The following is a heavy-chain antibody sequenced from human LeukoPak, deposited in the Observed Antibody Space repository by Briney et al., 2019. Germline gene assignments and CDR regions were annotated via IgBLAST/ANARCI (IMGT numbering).Heavy chain of an antibody. CDR2: ISWNSDSI. CDR3: AKDSFNKVAGTGGLDY. J-gene: IGHJ4*02. D-gene: IGHD6-19*01. Sequence: SLRLSCAASGFTFDVYAMHWVRQAPGKGLEWVSGISWNSDSIGYADSVKGRFTISRDNAKNSLYLQMNSLRAEDTALYYCAKDSFNKVAGTGGLDYWGQGTLVTVSS. CDR1: GFTFDVYA. V-gene: IGHV3-9*01.